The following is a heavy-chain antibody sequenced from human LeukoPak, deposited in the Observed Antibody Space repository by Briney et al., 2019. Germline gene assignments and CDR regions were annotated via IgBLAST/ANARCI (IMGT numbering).Heavy chain of an antibody. J-gene: IGHJ3*02. CDR3: ARGTYYDLLTGYSDDVFDI. D-gene: IGHD3-9*01. Sequence: GGSLRLSCAASEFIFSGYWMNWVRQAPGKGLEWVSYISSSGNTIYYADSVKGRFTISRDDATNSLYLQMNSLRAEDTAVYFCARGTYYDLLTGYSDDVFDIWGQGTLVTVSS. CDR2: ISSSGNTI. V-gene: IGHV3-48*04. CDR1: EFIFSGYW.